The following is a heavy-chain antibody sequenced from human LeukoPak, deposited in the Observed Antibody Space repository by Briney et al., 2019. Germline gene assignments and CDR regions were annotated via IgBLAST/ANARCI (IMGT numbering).Heavy chain of an antibody. J-gene: IGHJ4*02. CDR3: ARPRLGIRPGPTVTPPPDDY. CDR1: GYTFTSYY. Sequence: ASVKVSCKASGYTFTSYYMHWVRQAPGQGLEWMGIINPSGGSTSYAQKFQGRVTMTRDTSTSTVYMELSSLRSEDTAVYYCARPRLGIRPGPTVTPPPDDYWGQGTLVTVSS. CDR2: INPSGGST. D-gene: IGHD4-17*01. V-gene: IGHV1-46*01.